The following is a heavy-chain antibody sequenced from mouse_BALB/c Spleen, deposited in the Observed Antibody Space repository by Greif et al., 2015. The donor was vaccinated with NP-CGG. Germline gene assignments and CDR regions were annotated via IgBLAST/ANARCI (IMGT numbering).Heavy chain of an antibody. J-gene: IGHJ4*01. CDR1: GFTFSSFG. Sequence: EVHLVESGGGLVQPGGSRKLSCAASGFTFSSFGMHWVRQAPEKGLEWVAYISSGSSTIYYADTVKGRFTISRDNPKNTLFLQMTSLRSEDTAMYYCARWYGNSLLAMDYWGQGTSVTVSS. V-gene: IGHV5-17*02. CDR3: ARWYGNSLLAMDY. D-gene: IGHD2-10*02. CDR2: ISSGSSTI.